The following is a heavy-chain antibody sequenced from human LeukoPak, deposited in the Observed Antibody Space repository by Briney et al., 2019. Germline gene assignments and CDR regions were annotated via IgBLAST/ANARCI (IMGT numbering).Heavy chain of an antibody. J-gene: IGHJ4*02. CDR1: GGSISNYY. Sequence: SETLSLTCTVSGGSISNYYWSWIRQPAGKGLEWIGRIYSSGNTNYNPSLQSRVTLSVDTSKNQFSLNLNSVSAADTAVYYCARDSPTYYFDYWGQGTLVTVSS. CDR2: IYSSGNT. V-gene: IGHV4-4*07. CDR3: ARDSPTYYFDY.